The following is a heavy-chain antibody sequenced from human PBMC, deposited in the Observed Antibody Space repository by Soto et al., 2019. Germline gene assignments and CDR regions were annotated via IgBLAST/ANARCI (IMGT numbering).Heavy chain of an antibody. D-gene: IGHD7-27*01. CDR1: GFTFSSYA. Sequence: GGSLRLSCAASGFTFSSYAMSWVRQAPGKGLEWVSAIRGSGGSTYYADSVKGRFTISRDNSKNTLYLQMNSLRAEDTAVYYCATLTDDAFDIWGQGTMVTVSS. J-gene: IGHJ3*02. V-gene: IGHV3-23*01. CDR3: ATLTDDAFDI. CDR2: IRGSGGST.